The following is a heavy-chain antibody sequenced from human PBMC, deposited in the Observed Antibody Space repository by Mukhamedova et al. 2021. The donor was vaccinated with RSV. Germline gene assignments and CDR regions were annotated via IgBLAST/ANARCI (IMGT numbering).Heavy chain of an antibody. J-gene: IGHJ4*02. V-gene: IGHV1-69*10. Sequence: GLEWMGGIIPILGIANYAQKFQGRVTITADESTSTAYMELSSLRYEDTAVYYCASLLAAYWGQGTLVTVSS. CDR3: ASLLAAY. CDR2: IIPILGIA. D-gene: IGHD3-10*01.